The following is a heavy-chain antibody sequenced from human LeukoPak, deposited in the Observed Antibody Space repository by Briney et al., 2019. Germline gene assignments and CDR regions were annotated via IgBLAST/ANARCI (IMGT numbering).Heavy chain of an antibody. CDR2: ISVGGNT. D-gene: IGHD2-2*01. V-gene: IGHV3-23*01. CDR3: AKVDPAAEYDY. CDR1: GFTLSSYA. J-gene: IGHJ4*02. Sequence: GGSLRLSCAASGFTLSSYAMSWVRQGPGKGLEWVSAISVGGNTYHADSVKGRFTISRDNSKSTLYLQMNSLRAKDTAIYYCAKVDPAAEYDYWGQGTLVTVSS.